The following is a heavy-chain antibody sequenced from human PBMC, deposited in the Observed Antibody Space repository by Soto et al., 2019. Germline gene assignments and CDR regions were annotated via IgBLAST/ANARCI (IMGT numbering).Heavy chain of an antibody. D-gene: IGHD3-10*01. V-gene: IGHV1-69*01. CDR1: GVSFNNNG. Sequence: QVQLVQSGAEVKKPGSSVKVSCKTSGVSFNNNGIGWVRQAPGHGLKWMGGVSPPFRTSNYARKFRGRISITADASTGTVNMELSSLTSEDTAQYYCARVLYYGSGSYSPYGMDVWGQGTTVTVSS. CDR3: ARVLYYGSGSYSPYGMDV. J-gene: IGHJ6*02. CDR2: VSPPFRTS.